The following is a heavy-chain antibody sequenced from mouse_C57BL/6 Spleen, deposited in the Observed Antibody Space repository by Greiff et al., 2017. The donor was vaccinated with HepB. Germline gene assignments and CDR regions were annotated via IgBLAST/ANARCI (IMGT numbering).Heavy chain of an antibody. CDR1: GYAFTNYL. V-gene: IGHV1-54*01. CDR2: INPGSGGT. Sequence: QVHVKQSGAELVRPGTSVKVSCKASGYAFTNYLIEWVKQRPGQGLEWIGVINPGSGGTNYNEKFKGKATLTADKSSSTAYMQLSSLTSEDSAVYVCAREGLRSFAYWGQGTLVTVAA. J-gene: IGHJ3*01. D-gene: IGHD2-4*01. CDR3: AREGLRSFAY.